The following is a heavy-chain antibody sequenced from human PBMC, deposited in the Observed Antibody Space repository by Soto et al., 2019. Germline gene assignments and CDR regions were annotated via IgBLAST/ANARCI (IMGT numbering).Heavy chain of an antibody. J-gene: IGHJ4*02. CDR1: GFPFSRCA. CDR2: ISHSDHST. Sequence: EVQLLESGGGLVQPGGPLRLSCAASGFPFSRCAMNWVRQAPGKGLEWVSTISHSDHSTYYADSVKGRFTVSRDNSENTLYLQMNSLRAEDTAIYYCAKRGGDSGWGDFDSWGQGTLVTVSS. D-gene: IGHD6-19*01. V-gene: IGHV3-23*01. CDR3: AKRGGDSGWGDFDS.